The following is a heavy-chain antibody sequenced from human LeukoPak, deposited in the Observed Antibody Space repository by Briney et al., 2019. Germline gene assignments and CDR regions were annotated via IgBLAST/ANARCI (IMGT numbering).Heavy chain of an antibody. CDR1: GFTFSSYA. J-gene: IGHJ6*03. V-gene: IGHV3-23*01. Sequence: GGSLRLSCVASGFTFSSYAMSWVRHTPEKGLEWVSAISGGSPSTYYADSVKGRFIISRDNSKNTLYLQMNSLRAEDAAVYYCAKGNYYYYMDVWGEGTTVTVSS. D-gene: IGHD3-10*01. CDR3: AKGNYYYYMDV. CDR2: ISGGSPST.